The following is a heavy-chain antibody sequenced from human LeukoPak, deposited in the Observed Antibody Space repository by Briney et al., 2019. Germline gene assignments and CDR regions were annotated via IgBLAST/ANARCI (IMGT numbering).Heavy chain of an antibody. CDR2: IIPIFGTA. J-gene: IGHJ6*02. CDR1: GGTFSSYA. Sequence: SVKVSCKASGGTFSSYAISWVRQAPGQGLEWMGGIIPIFGTANYAQKFQGRVTITADESTSTAYMELSSLRSEDTAVYYCARGYCSSTSCYSVGERNYYYYGMDVWGQGTTVTVSS. D-gene: IGHD2-2*01. CDR3: ARGYCSSTSCYSVGERNYYYYGMDV. V-gene: IGHV1-69*13.